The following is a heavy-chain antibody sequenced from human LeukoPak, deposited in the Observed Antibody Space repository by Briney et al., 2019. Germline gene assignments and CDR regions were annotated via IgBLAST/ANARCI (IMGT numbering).Heavy chain of an antibody. CDR1: GFTFSSYA. Sequence: GGSLRLSCAASGFTFSSYAMHWVRQAPGKGLEWVAVISYDGSNKYYADSVKGRFTISRDNSKNTLYLQMNNLRAEDTAVYYCALSPYYYDSSGLTPFFDYWGQGTLVTVSS. V-gene: IGHV3-30-3*01. J-gene: IGHJ4*02. CDR3: ALSPYYYDSSGLTPFFDY. CDR2: ISYDGSNK. D-gene: IGHD3-22*01.